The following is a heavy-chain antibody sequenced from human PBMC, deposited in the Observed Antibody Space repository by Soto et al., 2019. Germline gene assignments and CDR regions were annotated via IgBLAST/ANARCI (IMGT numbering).Heavy chain of an antibody. Sequence: EVQVVESGGGLVQPGGSLRLSCAASGFTFSSNSMNWVRQAPGKGLEWISYIRSSSSTIYADSVKGRFTISRDNAKNSLCLQMNSLSDEDTAVYYCARVIWSCHLTCDLWGQGTLVTVSS. D-gene: IGHD3-3*01. CDR1: GFTFSSNS. V-gene: IGHV3-48*02. CDR2: IRSSSSTI. CDR3: ARVIWSCHLTCDL. J-gene: IGHJ5*02.